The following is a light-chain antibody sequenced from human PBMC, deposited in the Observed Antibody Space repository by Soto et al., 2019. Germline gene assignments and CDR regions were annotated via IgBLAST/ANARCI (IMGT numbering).Light chain of an antibody. CDR3: QTWGSGIYWV. CDR2: LNSDGSH. V-gene: IGLV4-69*01. J-gene: IGLJ3*02. CDR1: SGHSSYA. Sequence: QPVLTQSPSASASLGASVKLTCTLSSGHSSYAIAWHQQQPEKGPRYLMKLNSDGSHSKGDGIPDRFSGSSSGAERYLTISSLHSEDEADYYCQTWGSGIYWVFGGGTKLTVL.